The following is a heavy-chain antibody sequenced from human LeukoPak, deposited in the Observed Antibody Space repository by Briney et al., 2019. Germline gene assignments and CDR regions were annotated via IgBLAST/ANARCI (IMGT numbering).Heavy chain of an antibody. CDR1: GFTFTKYS. Sequence: GGSLRLSCVASGFTFTKYSMIWVRQAPGKGLEWVSSISSSSSYIYYADSVKGRFTISRDNAKNSLYLQMNSLRAEDTAVYYCARGGSGLESNWGQGTLVTVSS. D-gene: IGHD1-1*01. V-gene: IGHV3-21*01. CDR2: ISSSSSYI. CDR3: ARGGSGLESN. J-gene: IGHJ4*02.